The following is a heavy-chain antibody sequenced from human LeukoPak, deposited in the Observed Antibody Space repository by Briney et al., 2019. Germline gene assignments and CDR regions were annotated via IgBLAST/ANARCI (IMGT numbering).Heavy chain of an antibody. Sequence: GGSLRLSCAASRFTFSSFAMSWVRQAPGKGLEWVSGISGRGDSTYDADSVKGRFTISRDNSKNTLYLQMNSLRAEDTALYYCAKDSSGYSSGSGPDYWGQGILVTVSS. CDR3: AKDSSGYSSGSGPDY. CDR1: RFTFSSFA. CDR2: ISGRGDST. V-gene: IGHV3-23*01. D-gene: IGHD6-19*01. J-gene: IGHJ4*02.